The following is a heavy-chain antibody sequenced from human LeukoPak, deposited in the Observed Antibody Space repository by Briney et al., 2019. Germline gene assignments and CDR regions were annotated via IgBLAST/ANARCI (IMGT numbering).Heavy chain of an antibody. V-gene: IGHV3-23*01. CDR3: AKVLDGSGWDFAY. CDR2: ISSSGGRT. CDR1: GFTLSSYA. Sequence: PGESLRLPCAAWGFTLSSYAVSWVRQARGRGLEWVSAISSSGGRTSYAHSARVQFTNPRDNSKNTLYLQMDSLRAEATAVYYGAKVLDGSGWDFAYWGKGTLVTVSS. D-gene: IGHD6-19*01. J-gene: IGHJ4*02.